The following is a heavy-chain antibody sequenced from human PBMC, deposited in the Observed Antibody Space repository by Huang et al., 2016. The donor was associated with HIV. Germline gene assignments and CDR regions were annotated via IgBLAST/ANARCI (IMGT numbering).Heavy chain of an antibody. D-gene: IGHD4-17*01. J-gene: IGHJ4*02. CDR3: ARSAYGDLDY. CDR1: GYTFTNYD. V-gene: IGHV1-8*02. CDR2: MNPNTVNT. Sequence: QVHLVQSGAEVKKPGASVKVSCKASGYTFTNYDINWVRQAPGRGLEWMGWMNPNTVNTGFAQSFQGRVTMTRKTSRTTAYMELTSLTSEDTAVYYCARSAYGDLDYWGLGTPVIVSS.